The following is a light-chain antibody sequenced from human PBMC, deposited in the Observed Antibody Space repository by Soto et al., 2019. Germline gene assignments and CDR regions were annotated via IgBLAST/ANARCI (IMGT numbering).Light chain of an antibody. CDR2: LGS. CDR1: QSLLHSNGYNY. CDR3: MQALQTRT. Sequence: DIVMTQSPLSLPVTPGEPASIYCRSSQSLLHSNGYNYLDWYLQKPGQSPQLLIYLGSYRASGVPDRFSGSGSGTDFTLKISRVEAEDVGVYYCMQALQTRTFGQGTKVEI. J-gene: IGKJ1*01. V-gene: IGKV2-28*01.